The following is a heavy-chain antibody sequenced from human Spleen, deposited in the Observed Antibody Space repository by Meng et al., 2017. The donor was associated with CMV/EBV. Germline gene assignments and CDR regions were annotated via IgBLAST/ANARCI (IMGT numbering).Heavy chain of an antibody. V-gene: IGHV1-18*01. CDR3: ARAGGYCSTTSCGLFDY. Sequence: GGSLRLSCAASGFTFSSYWMSWVRQAPGQGLEWMGWSSAYNGNTNYAQKFQGRVTMTTDTSTSTAYMELRSLRSDDTAVYYCARAGGYCSTTSCGLFDYWGQGTLVTVSS. CDR1: GFTFSSYW. D-gene: IGHD2-2*01. J-gene: IGHJ4*02. CDR2: SSAYNGNT.